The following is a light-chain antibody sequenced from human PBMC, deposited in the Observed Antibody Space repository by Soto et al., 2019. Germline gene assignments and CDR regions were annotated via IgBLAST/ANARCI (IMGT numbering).Light chain of an antibody. V-gene: IGKV3-15*01. CDR3: QEYNDWPRGT. J-gene: IGKJ1*01. Sequence: EVVMTQSPATLSVSPGERATHSCRASQSVNTNLAWYQQKPGEALRVLIYAASTRATDVPDRFSGSGSGTDFTLTISSLQSEDFVLYYCQEYNDWPRGTLGQGTKVDIK. CDR1: QSVNTN. CDR2: AAS.